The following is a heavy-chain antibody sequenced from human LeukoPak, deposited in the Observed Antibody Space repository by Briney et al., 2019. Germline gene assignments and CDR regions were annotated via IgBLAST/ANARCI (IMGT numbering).Heavy chain of an antibody. CDR1: GGSFTSISYY. D-gene: IGHD5-18*01. J-gene: IGHJ4*02. CDR3: ARHSYSHGYGDY. V-gene: IGHV4-39*01. Sequence: SETLSLTCTVSGGSFTSISYYCGWIRQPPGKGLEWIGTIYYSGSPYYHPSLKSRLSISLDTSKNQFSLKLNYVTDADTAVYYCARHSYSHGYGDYWGQGTLVTVSS. CDR2: IYYSGSP.